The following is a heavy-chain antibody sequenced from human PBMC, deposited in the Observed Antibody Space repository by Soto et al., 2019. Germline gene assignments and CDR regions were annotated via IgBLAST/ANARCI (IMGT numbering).Heavy chain of an antibody. V-gene: IGHV1-3*01. J-gene: IGHJ5*02. CDR1: GYTFTRYT. Sequence: ASVKVSCNASGYTFTRYTMNCVRQAPGQRLEWMGWINPDNGNTKSSQKFQDRVIITRDTSASTAYMDLSSLRSEDTAVYYCARGIATGQLDPWGQGTLVTVSS. CDR2: INPDNGNT. CDR3: ARGIATGQLDP. D-gene: IGHD2-15*01.